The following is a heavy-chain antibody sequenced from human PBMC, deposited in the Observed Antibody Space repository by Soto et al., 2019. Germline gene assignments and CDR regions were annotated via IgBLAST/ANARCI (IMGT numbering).Heavy chain of an antibody. Sequence: LSLTCTVSGGSISSRGYYCSWIRQFPGKGLEWIGYISYSESTDYNPSLKSRVTISADTSKNQFSLKLSSVTAADTAVYYCAGGNDYAKIGYWGQGAQVTVSS. CDR1: GGSISSRGYY. V-gene: IGHV4-31*03. CDR3: AGGNDYAKIGY. CDR2: ISYSEST. J-gene: IGHJ4*02. D-gene: IGHD4-17*01.